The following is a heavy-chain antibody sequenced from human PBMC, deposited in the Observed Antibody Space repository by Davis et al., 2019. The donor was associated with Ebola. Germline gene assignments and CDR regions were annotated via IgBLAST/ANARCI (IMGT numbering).Heavy chain of an antibody. V-gene: IGHV5-51*01. J-gene: IGHJ5*02. CDR1: GYIFTNYW. CDR3: ARDGELGIDP. Sequence: PGGSLRLSCKASGYIFTNYWIGWVRQMPGKGLEWMGIIFPGDSEIRYSPSFQGQVNISADNSTSTAYLHWSSLKASDTAMYYCARDGELGIDPWGQGTLVTVSS. CDR2: IFPGDSEI. D-gene: IGHD3-10*01.